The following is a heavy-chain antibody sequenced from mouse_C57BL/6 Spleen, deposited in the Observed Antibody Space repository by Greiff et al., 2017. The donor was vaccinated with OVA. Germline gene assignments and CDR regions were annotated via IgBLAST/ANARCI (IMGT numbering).Heavy chain of an antibody. V-gene: IGHV5-4*01. D-gene: IGHD4-1*01. CDR3: ARDNLGLWYFDV. J-gene: IGHJ1*03. CDR2: ISDGGSYT. CDR1: GFTFSSYA. Sequence: DVKLVESGVGLVKPGGSLKLSCAASGFTFSSYAMSWVRQTPEKRLEWVATISDGGSYTYYPDNVKGRFTISRDNAKNNLYLQMSHLKSEDTAMYYCARDNLGLWYFDVWGTGTTVTVSS.